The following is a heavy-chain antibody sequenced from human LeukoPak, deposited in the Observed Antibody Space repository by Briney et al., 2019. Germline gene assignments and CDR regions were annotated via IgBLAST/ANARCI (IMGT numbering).Heavy chain of an antibody. CDR1: GGSIDNYY. J-gene: IGHJ6*02. D-gene: IGHD4-23*01. V-gene: IGHV4-59*01. CDR2: IYFSGAT. Sequence: SETLSLTRTVSGGSIDNYYWSWIRQPPGKGLEWIGYIYFSGATKYNPSLKSRVTISVDTSKNQFSLNLTSMTAADTAVYYCARDLETAVVTPPTYYGMDVWGQGTTVTVSS. CDR3: ARDLETAVVTPPTYYGMDV.